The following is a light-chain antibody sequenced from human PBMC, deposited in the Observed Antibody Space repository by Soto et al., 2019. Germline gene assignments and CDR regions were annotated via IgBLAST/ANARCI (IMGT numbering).Light chain of an antibody. J-gene: IGLJ1*01. Sequence: QSALAQPASVSGSPGQSIAISCTGTSSDVGGYDYVSWYQQHPGKAPKLIIYDVSNRPSGISNRFSGSKSGNTASLTISGLQTEDEADYYCSSYTSSNTLVYVFGTGTKSPS. V-gene: IGLV2-14*01. CDR3: SSYTSSNTLVYV. CDR1: SSDVGGYDY. CDR2: DVS.